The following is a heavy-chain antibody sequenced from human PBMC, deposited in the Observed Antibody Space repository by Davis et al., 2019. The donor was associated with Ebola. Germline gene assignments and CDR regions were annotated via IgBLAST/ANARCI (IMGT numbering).Heavy chain of an antibody. J-gene: IGHJ6*04. D-gene: IGHD2-15*01. CDR1: GFTFSDYY. CDR2: ISSSGSTI. V-gene: IGHV3-11*04. CDR3: ARGSCSGGSCYTYYYYGMDV. Sequence: GGSLRLSCAAPGFTFSDYYMSWIRQAPGKGLEWVSYISSSGSTIYYADSVKGRFTIARDNAKNSLYLQMNSLRAEDTAVYYCARGSCSGGSCYTYYYYGMDVWGKGTTVTVSS.